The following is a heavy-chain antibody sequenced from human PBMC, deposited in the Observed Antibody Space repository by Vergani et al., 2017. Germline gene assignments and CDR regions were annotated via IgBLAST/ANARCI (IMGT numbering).Heavy chain of an antibody. CDR1: GGSPSGYF. CDR2: ITGMGSA. J-gene: IGHJ4*02. D-gene: IGHD3-10*01. CDR3: ASRRPRLXLGSKSNAGSFDS. V-gene: IGHV4-34*02. Sequence: QVNLQQRGAGVLKASETLALPCGVLGGSPSGYFWSWIRQSPGRGVEWIGEITGMGSAKYSPSATSRVTRSVDTSRGEFTLTVISVTAADTGLYFCASRRPRLXLGSKSNAGSFDSWGQGTLVTVSS.